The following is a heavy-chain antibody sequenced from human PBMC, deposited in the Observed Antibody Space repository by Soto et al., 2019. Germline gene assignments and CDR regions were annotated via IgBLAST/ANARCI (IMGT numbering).Heavy chain of an antibody. J-gene: IGHJ4*02. V-gene: IGHV3-21*06. Sequence: PGGSLRLSCVVSGVSFSDYSMNWVRQAPGKGLEWVSLITGNSEYKYYAGSVEGRFTVSRDNAKNSLYLQMNSLTVEDTAVYYCARSGELLQTFDSWGQGTRVTAPQ. CDR3: ARSGELLQTFDS. D-gene: IGHD1-26*01. CDR2: ITGNSEYK. CDR1: GVSFSDYS.